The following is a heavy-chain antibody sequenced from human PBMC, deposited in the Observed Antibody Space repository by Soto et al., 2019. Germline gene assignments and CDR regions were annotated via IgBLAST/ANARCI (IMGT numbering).Heavy chain of an antibody. J-gene: IGHJ4*02. D-gene: IGHD5-12*01. V-gene: IGHV1-69*13. CDR1: GGTFSSYA. CDR2: IIPIFGTA. CDR3: AGDRGSRQYFDY. Sequence: ASVKVSCKASGGTFSSYAISWVRQAPGQGLEWMGGIIPIFGTANYAQKFQGRVTITADESTSTAYMELSSLRSEDTAVYYCAGDRGSRQYFDYWGQGTLVTVSS.